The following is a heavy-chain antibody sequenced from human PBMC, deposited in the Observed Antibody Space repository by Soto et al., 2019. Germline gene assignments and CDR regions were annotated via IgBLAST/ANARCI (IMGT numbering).Heavy chain of an antibody. CDR3: AREWYYYDSSGYYFDY. J-gene: IGHJ4*02. V-gene: IGHV4-61*01. CDR2: IYYSGST. D-gene: IGHD3-22*01. Sequence: PSETLSLTCTVSGGSVSSGSYYWSWIRQPPGKGLEWIGYIYYSGSTNYNPSLKSRVTISVDTSKNQFSLKLSSVTAADTAVYYCAREWYYYDSSGYYFDYWGQGTLVTVSS. CDR1: GGSVSSGSYY.